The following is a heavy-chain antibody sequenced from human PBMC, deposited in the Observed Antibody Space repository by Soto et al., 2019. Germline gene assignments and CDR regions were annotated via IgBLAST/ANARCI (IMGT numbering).Heavy chain of an antibody. CDR2: IYYSGST. D-gene: IGHD2-15*01. J-gene: IGHJ6*02. Sequence: NPSETLSLTCTVSGGSISSGGYYWSWIRQHPGKGLEWIGYIYYSGSTYHNPSLKSRVTISVDTSKNQFSLKLSSVTAADTAVYYCARDAGSGGSWNWYYGMDVWGQGTTVTVSS. CDR3: ARDAGSGGSWNWYYGMDV. CDR1: GGSISSGGYY. V-gene: IGHV4-31*03.